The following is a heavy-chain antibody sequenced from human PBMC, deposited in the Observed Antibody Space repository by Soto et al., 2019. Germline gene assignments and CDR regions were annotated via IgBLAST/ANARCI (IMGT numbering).Heavy chain of an antibody. CDR3: ARDIAVAGDPLYFDY. J-gene: IGHJ4*02. Sequence: GAPVKVSCKASGFTFTSYAISWVRQAPGQGLEWMGWISAYNGNTNYAQKLQGRVTMTTDTSTSTAYMELRSLRSDDTAVYYCARDIAVAGDPLYFDYWGQGTLVTVSS. V-gene: IGHV1-18*01. D-gene: IGHD6-19*01. CDR2: ISAYNGNT. CDR1: GFTFTSYA.